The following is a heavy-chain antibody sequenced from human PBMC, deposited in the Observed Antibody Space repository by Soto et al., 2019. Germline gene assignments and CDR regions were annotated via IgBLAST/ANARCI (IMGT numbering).Heavy chain of an antibody. D-gene: IGHD5-18*01. CDR2: FLPILSIT. V-gene: IGHV1-69*02. Sequence: QVQLVQSGAELKKLGSWVKVSCKASEGAFSSTGFTWVRQAPGHGLEWMGRFLPILSITNYAKNFQGRVTITADISTSTAYMELSGLRSVDTAVYYCANEILHTEYFQNWGQGTLVTVSS. CDR1: EGAFSSTG. CDR3: ANEILHTEYFQN. J-gene: IGHJ1*01.